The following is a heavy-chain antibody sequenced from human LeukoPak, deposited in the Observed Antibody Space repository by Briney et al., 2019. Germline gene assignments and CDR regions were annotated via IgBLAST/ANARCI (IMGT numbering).Heavy chain of an antibody. CDR1: GFTFSESW. J-gene: IGHJ6*02. V-gene: IGHV3-7*01. CDR2: INHEGGGI. CDR3: ATYINWVAGDV. Sequence: AGGSLRLSCAASGFTFSESWMTWVRQVPGQGLEWVAHINHEGGGIQYVDSVKGRFTISRDNAKGSMYLQMNSLRAEDTAIYHCATYINWVAGDVWGQGTTVVVSS. D-gene: IGHD1-1*01.